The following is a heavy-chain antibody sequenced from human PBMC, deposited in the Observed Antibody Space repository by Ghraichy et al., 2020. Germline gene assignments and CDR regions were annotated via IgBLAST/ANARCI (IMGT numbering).Heavy chain of an antibody. D-gene: IGHD3-3*02. CDR2: MNPKSGHT. Sequence: ASVKVSCKASGYIFIGNYLHWVRQAPGQGLEYMGWMNPKSGHTNLAAKFQDRVTLTRETSISTAYLELRGLRSDDTAVYYCARDWDIFTCDPLDFWGQGTLFTVTS. V-gene: IGHV1-2*02. CDR3: ARDWDIFTCDPLDF. CDR1: GYIFIGNY. J-gene: IGHJ4*02.